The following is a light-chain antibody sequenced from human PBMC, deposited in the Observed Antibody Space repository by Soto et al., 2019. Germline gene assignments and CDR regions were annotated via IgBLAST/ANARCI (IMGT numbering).Light chain of an antibody. CDR2: GAS. Sequence: EIVLTQSPGTLSLSPGERATLSCRASQSVSSTYLAWYKQKPGQAPRILIYGASSRATGIPDRFSGSGSGTDFTLTISRLEPEDFAVYYCQQSGSSPLTFGGGTKLEIK. CDR1: QSVSSTY. V-gene: IGKV3-20*01. J-gene: IGKJ4*01. CDR3: QQSGSSPLT.